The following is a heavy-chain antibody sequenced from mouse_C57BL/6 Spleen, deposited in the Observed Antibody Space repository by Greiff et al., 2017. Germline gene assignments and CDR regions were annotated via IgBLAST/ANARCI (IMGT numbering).Heavy chain of an antibody. Sequence: EVQLVESEGGLVQPGSSMKLSCTASGFTFSDYYMAWVRQVPEKGLEWVANINYDGSSTYYLDSLKSRFIISRDNAKNILYLQMSSLKSEDTATYYCARGEDYYGSFSFDYWGQGTTLTVSS. CDR3: ARGEDYYGSFSFDY. CDR2: INYDGSST. CDR1: GFTFSDYY. V-gene: IGHV5-16*01. D-gene: IGHD1-1*01. J-gene: IGHJ2*01.